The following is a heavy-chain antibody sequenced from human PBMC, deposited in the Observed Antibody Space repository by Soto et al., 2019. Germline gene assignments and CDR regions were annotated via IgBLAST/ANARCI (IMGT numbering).Heavy chain of an antibody. CDR3: ARDPYYDFWSGNDAFDI. CDR1: GFTFSDYY. D-gene: IGHD3-3*01. V-gene: IGHV3-11*01. CDR2: ISSSGSTI. J-gene: IGHJ3*02. Sequence: PCGSLRLSCAASGFTFSDYYMSWIRQAPGKGLEWVSYISSSGSTIYYADSVKGRFTISRDNAKNSLYLQMNSLRAEDTAVYYCARDPYYDFWSGNDAFDIWGQGTMVTVSS.